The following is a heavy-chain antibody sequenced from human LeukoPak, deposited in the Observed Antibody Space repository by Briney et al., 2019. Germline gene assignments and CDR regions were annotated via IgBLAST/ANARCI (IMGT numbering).Heavy chain of an antibody. Sequence: GGSLRLSCAASGFTFSSYAMSWVRQAPGKGLEWVSAISGSGGSTYYADSVKGRFTISRDNSKNTLYLQMNSLRAEDTAVYYCAKNRVSSDHPLPVFDYWGQGTLVTVSS. CDR3: AKNRVSSDHPLPVFDY. CDR2: ISGSGGST. CDR1: GFTFSSYA. D-gene: IGHD6-19*01. J-gene: IGHJ4*02. V-gene: IGHV3-23*01.